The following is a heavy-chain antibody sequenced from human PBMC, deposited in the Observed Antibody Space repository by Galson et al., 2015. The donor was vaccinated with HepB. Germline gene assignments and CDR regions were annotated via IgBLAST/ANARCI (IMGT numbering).Heavy chain of an antibody. CDR3: VRDIGGVFYFDY. CDR2: ISYRGIDR. Sequence: SLRLSCAASGFTFSSYGMSWVRQAPGKGLEWVAAISYRGIDRHFGDSVKGRFTVSRDNSKNTLYLQMNSLRDEDTAVYYCVRDIGGVFYFDYWGQGTLVTVSS. D-gene: IGHD2-15*01. CDR1: GFTFSSYG. V-gene: IGHV3-30*03. J-gene: IGHJ4*02.